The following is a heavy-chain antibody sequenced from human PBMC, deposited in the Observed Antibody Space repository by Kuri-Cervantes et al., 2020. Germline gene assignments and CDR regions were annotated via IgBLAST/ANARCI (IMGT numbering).Heavy chain of an antibody. CDR3: ARGIGGGWYGVDY. J-gene: IGHJ4*02. CDR1: GFTFSSYS. CDR2: IHGAGGRT. D-gene: IGHD6-19*01. Sequence: GGSLRLSCAASGFTFSSYSMNWVRQAPGKGLVWVSHIHGAGGRTDYADSVKGRFTISRDNAKNIVYLQMNSLRVEDTAVYYCARGIGGGWYGVDYWGLGTLVTVSS. V-gene: IGHV3-74*01.